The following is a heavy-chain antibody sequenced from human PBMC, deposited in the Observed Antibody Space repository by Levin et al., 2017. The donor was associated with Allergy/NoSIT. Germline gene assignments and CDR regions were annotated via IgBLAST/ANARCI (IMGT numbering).Heavy chain of an antibody. V-gene: IGHV3-49*03. CDR2: IRSKAYGGTT. J-gene: IGHJ4*02. D-gene: IGHD6-13*01. Sequence: QTGGSLRLSCTASGFTFGDYAMSWFRQAPGKGLEWVGFIRSKAYGGTTEYAASVKGRFTISRDDSKSIAYLQMNSLKTEDTAVYYCTRDKEGWVAAAGTPKFDYWGQGTLVTVSS. CDR3: TRDKEGWVAAAGTPKFDY. CDR1: GFTFGDYA.